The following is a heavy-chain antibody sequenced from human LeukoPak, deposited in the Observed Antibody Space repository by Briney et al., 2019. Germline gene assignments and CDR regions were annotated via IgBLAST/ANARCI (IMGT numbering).Heavy chain of an antibody. CDR3: ARDLRYDILTGYYIYYYGMDV. CDR1: GGSISSSSYY. Sequence: SETLSLTCTVSGGSISSSSYYWGWIRQPPGKGLEWIGSIYYSGSTYYNPSLKSRVTISVDTSKNQFSLKLSSVTAADTAVYYCARDLRYDILTGYYIYYYGMDVWGQGTTVTVSS. J-gene: IGHJ6*02. CDR2: IYYSGST. D-gene: IGHD3-9*01. V-gene: IGHV4-39*07.